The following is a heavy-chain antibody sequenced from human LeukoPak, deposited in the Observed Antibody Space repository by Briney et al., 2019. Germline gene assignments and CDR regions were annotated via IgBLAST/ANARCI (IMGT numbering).Heavy chain of an antibody. CDR3: ARVDPDSSSTLEVFDY. V-gene: IGHV4-59*01. Sequence: LETLSLTCTVSGGSISSYYWSWIRQPPGKGLEWIGCIYYSGSTNYNPSLRSPVTLSVDTSQNQFSLKLVSVPAAGTPLYSCARVDPDSSSTLEVFDYWRQGTLVSVFS. J-gene: IGHJ4*02. D-gene: IGHD6-6*01. CDR2: IYYSGST. CDR1: GGSISSYY.